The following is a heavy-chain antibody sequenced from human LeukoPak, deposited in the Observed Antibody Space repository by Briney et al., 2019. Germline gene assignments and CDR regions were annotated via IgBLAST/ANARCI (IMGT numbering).Heavy chain of an antibody. V-gene: IGHV4-59*08. CDR1: GGSISSYY. D-gene: IGHD6-13*01. CDR2: IYYSGST. Sequence: SETLSLTCTVSGGSISSYYWSWIRQPPGKGLEWIGYIYYSGSTNYTPSLKSRVTMSVDTSKNQFSLTLSSVTAADTAVYYCARRSSSSWYGMDVWGQGTTVTVSS. CDR3: ARRSSSSWYGMDV. J-gene: IGHJ6*02.